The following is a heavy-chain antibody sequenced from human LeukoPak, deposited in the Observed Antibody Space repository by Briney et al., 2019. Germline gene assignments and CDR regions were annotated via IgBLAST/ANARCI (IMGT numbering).Heavy chain of an antibody. D-gene: IGHD3-10*01. Sequence: PSETLSLTCTVSGDSISTYYWSWIRQPPGKGQEWIGYIYYRVTSDYNPSLKSRVTMSVDMSTRQISLKLSAVTAADRAVYYCARAVGGDGSGSLWGVGTLVSVSS. CDR1: GDSISTYY. CDR3: ARAVGGDGSGSL. CDR2: IYYRVTS. V-gene: IGHV4-59*01. J-gene: IGHJ4*02.